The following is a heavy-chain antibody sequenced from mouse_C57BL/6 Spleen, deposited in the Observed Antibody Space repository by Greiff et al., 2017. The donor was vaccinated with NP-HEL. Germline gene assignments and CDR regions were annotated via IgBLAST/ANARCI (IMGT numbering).Heavy chain of an antibody. CDR1: GYTFTSYW. J-gene: IGHJ1*03. V-gene: IGHV1-52*01. CDR2: IDPSDSET. CDR3: AREPIYYWYFDV. Sequence: QVQLKQPGAELVRPGSSVKLSCKASGYTFTSYWMHWVKQRPIQGLEWIGNIDPSDSETHYNQKFKDKATLTVDKSSSTAYMQLSSLTSEDSAVYYCAREPIYYWYFDVWGTGTTVTVSS.